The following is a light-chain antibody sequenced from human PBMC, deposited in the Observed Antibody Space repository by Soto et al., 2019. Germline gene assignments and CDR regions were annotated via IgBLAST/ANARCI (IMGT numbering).Light chain of an antibody. J-gene: IGKJ1*01. CDR2: AAS. CDR1: QSVISNY. CDR3: QEYGSAMTWT. V-gene: IGKV3-20*01. Sequence: EVVLTQSPGTVSLSPGERVTLSCRASQSVISNYLAWYQQRPGQAPRLLIYAASSRATGIPDRFSGSGSGTHITLRISRLKPEDFAVDYCQEYGSAMTWTFGQGTKVE.